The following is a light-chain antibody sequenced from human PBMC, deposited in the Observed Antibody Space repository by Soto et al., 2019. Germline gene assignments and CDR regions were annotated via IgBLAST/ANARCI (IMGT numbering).Light chain of an antibody. CDR2: DAS. CDR3: QQHSNWPLT. V-gene: IGKV3-11*01. Sequence: EIVLTQSPASLSLSPGDRATLSCRANQSVSNSLAWYQQTPGQPPRLLIFDASNRATGIPPRFSGSGSGTDFSLTISSLEPEDFTVYYCQQHSNWPLTFGGGTKVDIK. CDR1: QSVSNS. J-gene: IGKJ4*01.